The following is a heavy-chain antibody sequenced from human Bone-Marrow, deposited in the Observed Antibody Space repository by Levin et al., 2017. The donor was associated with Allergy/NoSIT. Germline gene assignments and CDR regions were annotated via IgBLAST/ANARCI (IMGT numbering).Heavy chain of an antibody. Sequence: SETLSLTCAVSGYSINTCSHWGWFRQPPGKGLQWIGSIFYNGKTHYNPSLRSRVTISLDKSRNKFSLGLISVTAADTAVYFCARDGGYQLIGLLSYFDCWGQGTLVTVSS. CDR1: GYSINTCSH. D-gene: IGHD2-15*01. J-gene: IGHJ4*02. V-gene: IGHV4-38-2*02. CDR2: IFYNGKT. CDR3: ARDGGYQLIGLLSYFDC.